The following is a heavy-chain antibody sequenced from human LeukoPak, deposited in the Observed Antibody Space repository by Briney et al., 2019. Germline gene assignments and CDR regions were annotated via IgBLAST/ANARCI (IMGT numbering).Heavy chain of an antibody. Sequence: SETLSLTCTVSGGSINNYFWSWIRQPPGKGLEWIGSIYHSGSTYYNPSLKSRVTISVDTSKNQFSLKLSSVTAADTAVYYCARDLLSGSFDYWGQGTLVTVSS. J-gene: IGHJ4*02. V-gene: IGHV4-38-2*02. CDR2: IYHSGST. D-gene: IGHD3-3*01. CDR3: ARDLLSGSFDY. CDR1: GGSINNYF.